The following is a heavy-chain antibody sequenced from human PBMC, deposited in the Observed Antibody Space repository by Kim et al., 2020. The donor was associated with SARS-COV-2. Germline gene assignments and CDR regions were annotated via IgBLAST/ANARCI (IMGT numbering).Heavy chain of an antibody. D-gene: IGHD6-13*01. Sequence: GGSLRLSCAASGFTFSSYGMHWVRQAPGKGLEWVAVISYDGSNKYYADSVKGRFTISRDNSKNTLYLQMNSLRAEDTAVYYCAKALKGPGRAGIAAHDAFDIWGQGTMVTVSS. CDR3: AKALKGPGRAGIAAHDAFDI. V-gene: IGHV3-30*18. CDR1: GFTFSSYG. CDR2: ISYDGSNK. J-gene: IGHJ3*02.